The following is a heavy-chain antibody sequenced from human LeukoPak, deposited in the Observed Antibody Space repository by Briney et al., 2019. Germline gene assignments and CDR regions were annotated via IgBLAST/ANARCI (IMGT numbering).Heavy chain of an antibody. J-gene: IGHJ6*03. V-gene: IGHV3-23*01. CDR2: IRADAVTT. Sequence: PGGSLRLSCATSGFIFSHHGMNWVRQAPGKGLEWVSGIRADAVTTYYADSVKGRFIISRDNSKNTVYLQMNSLSAEDTALYYCARSPYGDYYYYMDVWGKGTTVTVSS. CDR3: ARSPYGDYYYYMDV. CDR1: GFIFSHHG. D-gene: IGHD4-17*01.